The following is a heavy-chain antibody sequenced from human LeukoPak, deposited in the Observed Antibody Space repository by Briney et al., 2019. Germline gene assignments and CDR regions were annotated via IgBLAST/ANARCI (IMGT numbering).Heavy chain of an antibody. D-gene: IGHD5-24*01. V-gene: IGHV4-31*03. CDR3: ARDGYKLPPDY. Sequence: PSQTLSLTCTVSGGSIRSGGYYWSWIRQHPGKGLEWIGYIYYSGSTYYNPSLKSRVTISVDTSKNQFSLKLSSVTAADTAVYYCARDGYKLPPDYWGQGTLVTVSS. CDR1: GGSIRSGGYY. J-gene: IGHJ4*02. CDR2: IYYSGST.